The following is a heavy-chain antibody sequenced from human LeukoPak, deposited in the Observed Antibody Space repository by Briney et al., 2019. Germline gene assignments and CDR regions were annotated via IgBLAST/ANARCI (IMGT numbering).Heavy chain of an antibody. V-gene: IGHV3-30*02. CDR1: GFTFSSYG. D-gene: IGHD3-22*01. Sequence: GGSLRLSCAASGFTFSSYGMHWVRQAPGKGLEWVAFIRYDGSNKYYADSVKGRFTISRDNSKNTLYLQMNSLRAEDTAVYYCTRHSMDYYDSSGYNWGQGTLVTVSS. J-gene: IGHJ4*02. CDR3: TRHSMDYYDSSGYN. CDR2: IRYDGSNK.